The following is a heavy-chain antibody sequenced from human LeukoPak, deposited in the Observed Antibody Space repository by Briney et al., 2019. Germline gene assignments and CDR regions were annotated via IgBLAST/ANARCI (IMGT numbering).Heavy chain of an antibody. V-gene: IGHV3-48*03. CDR3: ARGSLTGEYGMDV. CDR1: GFTFSSYE. D-gene: IGHD1-20*01. Sequence: GGSLRLSCAASGFTFSSYEMNWVRQAPGKGLEWVSYISSSGRTIYYADSVKGRFTISRDNVKNSLYLQMNGLRAEDTAVYYCARGSLTGEYGMDVWGQGTTVTVSS. J-gene: IGHJ6*02. CDR2: ISSSGRTI.